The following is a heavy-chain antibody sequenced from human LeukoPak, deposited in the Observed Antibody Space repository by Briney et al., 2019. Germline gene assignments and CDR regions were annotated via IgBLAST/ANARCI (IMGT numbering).Heavy chain of an antibody. V-gene: IGHV3-30*18. CDR1: GFTFRTYG. CDR3: AKDNYVDTAMAF. Sequence: GGSLRLSCAASGFTFRTYGMHWVRQAPGKGLEWVAVISYDGSNKYYADSVKGRFTISRDNSKNTLYLQMNSLRTEDTALYYCAKDNYVDTAMAFWGQGTLVTVSS. J-gene: IGHJ4*02. D-gene: IGHD5-18*01. CDR2: ISYDGSNK.